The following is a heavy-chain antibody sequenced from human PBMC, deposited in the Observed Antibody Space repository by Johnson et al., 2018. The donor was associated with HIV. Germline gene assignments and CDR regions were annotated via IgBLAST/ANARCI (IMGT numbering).Heavy chain of an antibody. CDR2: IGTAGDT. J-gene: IGHJ3*02. CDR1: GFTFSSYD. Sequence: VQLVEYGGGLVQPGGSLRLSCAASGFTFSSYDMHWVRQATGKGLEWVSAIGTAGDTYYPGSVKGRFTISRENAKNSLYLQMNSLRAGDTAVYYCAREAQTHAFDIWGQGTMVTVSS. D-gene: IGHD4-23*01. V-gene: IGHV3-13*01. CDR3: AREAQTHAFDI.